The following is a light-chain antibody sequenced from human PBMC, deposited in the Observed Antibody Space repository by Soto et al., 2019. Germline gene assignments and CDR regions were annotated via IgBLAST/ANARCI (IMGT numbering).Light chain of an antibody. V-gene: IGKV3-11*01. CDR3: QQRSNWMYT. Sequence: EIVFAHSPVTLSFSRVERATLSCRASQSVSSYLAWYQQKPGQAPRLLIYDASNRATGIPARFSGSGSGTDFTLTISSLEPEDFAVYYCQQRSNWMYTFGQGTKVDI. CDR2: DAS. CDR1: QSVSSY. J-gene: IGKJ2*01.